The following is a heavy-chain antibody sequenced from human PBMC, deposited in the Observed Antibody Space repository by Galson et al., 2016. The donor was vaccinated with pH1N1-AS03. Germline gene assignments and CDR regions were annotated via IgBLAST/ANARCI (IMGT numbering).Heavy chain of an antibody. CDR2: ISGSGANT. CDR1: GFTFATCA. D-gene: IGHD3-3*01. Sequence: SLRLSCAASGFTFATCAMSWVRQAPGKGLEWLSAISGSGANTDYADSVKGRFTISGGNSRNTLYLQMNSLRAEDTAVYYCAKTSDFWSGYYPFDSWGQGTLVTVSS. J-gene: IGHJ4*02. V-gene: IGHV3-23*01. CDR3: AKTSDFWSGYYPFDS.